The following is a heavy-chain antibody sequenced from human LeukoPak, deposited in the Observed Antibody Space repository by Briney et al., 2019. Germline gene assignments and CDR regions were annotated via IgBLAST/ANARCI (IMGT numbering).Heavy chain of an antibody. CDR1: GFTFSSYA. CDR2: ISGSGSST. Sequence: GGSLRLSCAASGFTFSSYAMSWVRQAPGKGLEWVSAISGSGSSTYYADSVKGRFTISRDNSKNTLYLQMNSLRAEDTAVYYCAKDSALYYDFWSGYSSYYYGMDVWGQGTTVTVSS. D-gene: IGHD3-3*01. V-gene: IGHV3-23*01. J-gene: IGHJ6*02. CDR3: AKDSALYYDFWSGYSSYYYGMDV.